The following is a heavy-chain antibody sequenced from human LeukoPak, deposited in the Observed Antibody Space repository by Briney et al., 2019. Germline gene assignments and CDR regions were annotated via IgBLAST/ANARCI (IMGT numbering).Heavy chain of an antibody. Sequence: SETLTLTCTVSGVSISSYCLSWIRQPPGKGLEWVGYIYCSGSTNYNPTLKSRVTISVDTSKNHFSLKLSSVTAADTSVYYCARGSITMVRAPDYWGQGTLVTVSS. CDR3: ARGSITMVRAPDY. CDR1: GVSISSYC. J-gene: IGHJ4*02. D-gene: IGHD3-10*01. CDR2: IYCSGST. V-gene: IGHV4-59*01.